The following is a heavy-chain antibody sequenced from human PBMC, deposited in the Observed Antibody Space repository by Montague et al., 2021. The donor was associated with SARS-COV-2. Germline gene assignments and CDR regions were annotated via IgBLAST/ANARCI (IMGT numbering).Heavy chain of an antibody. V-gene: IGHV4-59*01. J-gene: IGHJ4*02. D-gene: IGHD3-10*01. Sequence: SETLSLTCTVSGGSRSSNYWNWIRQPPGRGLEWIGYIYYSGSTNYNPSLESRVTISADTSKNHFSLKLRSVTAADTAVYYCAREISGPDYFDYWGQGTLVTVSS. CDR3: AREISGPDYFDY. CDR2: IYYSGST. CDR1: GGSRSSNY.